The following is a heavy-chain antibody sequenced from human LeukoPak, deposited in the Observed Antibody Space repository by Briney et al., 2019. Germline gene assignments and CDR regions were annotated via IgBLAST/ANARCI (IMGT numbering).Heavy chain of an antibody. J-gene: IGHJ4*02. CDR3: ARVGSGYDPDFDY. D-gene: IGHD5-12*01. CDR2: ISSSSSYI. Sequence: GGPLRLSCAASGFTFSSYSMNWVRQAPGKGLEWVSSISSSSSYIYYADSVKGRFTISRDNAKNSLYLQMNSLRAEDTAVYYCARVGSGYDPDFDYWGQGTLVTVSS. CDR1: GFTFSSYS. V-gene: IGHV3-21*01.